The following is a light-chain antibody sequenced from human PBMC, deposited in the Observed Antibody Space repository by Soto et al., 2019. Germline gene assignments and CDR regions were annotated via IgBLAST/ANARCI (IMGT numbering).Light chain of an antibody. Sequence: DIPMTQSPSSLSASVGDEVTITCRASQSFSGFLNWYQQKPGKAPNLLIYAASTLQRGVPSRFSGSGSGTDFTLTISSLQPEDSATYYCQQSYSTPQTFGQGTKVEIK. V-gene: IGKV1-39*01. CDR3: QQSYSTPQT. CDR2: AAS. CDR1: QSFSGF. J-gene: IGKJ1*01.